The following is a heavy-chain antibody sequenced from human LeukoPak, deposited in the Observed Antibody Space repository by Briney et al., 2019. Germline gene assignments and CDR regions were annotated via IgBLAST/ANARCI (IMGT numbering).Heavy chain of an antibody. CDR2: IWYDGSNK. V-gene: IGHV3-33*01. Sequence: GGSLRLSCAASGFTFSSYGMHWVRQAPGKGLEWVAVIWYDGSNKYYADSVKGRFTISRDNSKNTLYLQMNSLRAEDTAVYYCARETRDGYNLNFDYWGQGTLVTVSS. CDR3: ARETRDGYNLNFDY. CDR1: GFTFSSYG. D-gene: IGHD5-24*01. J-gene: IGHJ4*02.